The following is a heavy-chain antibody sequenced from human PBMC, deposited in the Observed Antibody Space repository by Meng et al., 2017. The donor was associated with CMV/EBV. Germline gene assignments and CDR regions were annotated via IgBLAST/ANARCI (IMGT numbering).Heavy chain of an antibody. CDR1: GFSLSTSGVG. CDR3: AHSWYGFGPNWFDP. CDR2: IYWNDDK. V-gene: IGHV2-5*01. Sequence: SGPTLVKPTQTLTLTCTYSGFSLSTSGVGVGWIRQPPGKALEWLALIYWNDDKRYSPSLKSRLTITKDTSKNQVVLTMTNMDPVDTATYYCAHSWYGFGPNWFDPWGQGTLVTVSS. J-gene: IGHJ5*02. D-gene: IGHD3/OR15-3a*01.